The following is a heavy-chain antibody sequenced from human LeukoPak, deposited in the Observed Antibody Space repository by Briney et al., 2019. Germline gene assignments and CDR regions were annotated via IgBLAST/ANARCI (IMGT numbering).Heavy chain of an antibody. CDR3: AKSGGFGLIDY. J-gene: IGHJ4*02. CDR2: IYYSGST. D-gene: IGHD1-26*01. CDR1: GGSISPYY. V-gene: IGHV4-59*01. Sequence: SETLSLTCTVSGGSISPYYWSWIRQPPGKGMEWIGYIYYSGSTNYNPSLKSRVTMSVDTSKNQFSLKLTSVTAADTAMYYCAKSGGFGLIDYWGQGTRVTVSS.